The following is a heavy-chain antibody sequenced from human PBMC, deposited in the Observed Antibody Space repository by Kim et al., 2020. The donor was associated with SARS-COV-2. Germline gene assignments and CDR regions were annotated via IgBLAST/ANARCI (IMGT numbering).Heavy chain of an antibody. D-gene: IGHD2-2*01. CDR3: ARVYCSSTSCYWLQYGMDV. CDR2: INHSGST. Sequence: SETLSLTCAVYGGSFSGYYWSWIRQPPGKGLEWIGEINHSGSTNYNPSLKSRVTISVDTSKNQFSLKLSSVTAADTAVYYCARVYCSSTSCYWLQYGMDVWGQGTTVTVSS. CDR1: GGSFSGYY. J-gene: IGHJ6*02. V-gene: IGHV4-34*01.